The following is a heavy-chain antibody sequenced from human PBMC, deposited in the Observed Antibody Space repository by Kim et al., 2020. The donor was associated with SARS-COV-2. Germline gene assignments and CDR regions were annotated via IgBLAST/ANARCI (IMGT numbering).Heavy chain of an antibody. CDR3: AKDLRNYYGNFGY. D-gene: IGHD3-10*01. J-gene: IGHJ4*02. Sequence: ADSVKRRFTISRDNARNSLYLQMNSLRIDDAAFYYCAKDLRNYYGNFGYRGQGTLVTVSS. V-gene: IGHV3-9*01.